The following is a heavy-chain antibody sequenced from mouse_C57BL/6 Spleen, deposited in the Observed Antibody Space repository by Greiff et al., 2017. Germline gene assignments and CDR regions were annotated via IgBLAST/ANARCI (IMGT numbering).Heavy chain of an antibody. Sequence: VQLQQSGPELVKPGASVKIPCKASGYTFTDYNMDWVKQSHGKSLEWIGDINPNNGGTIYNQKFKGKATLTVDKSSSTAYMALRSLTSEDTAVYYGARTDYDEDDPCDYWGQGTTLTVSS. CDR3: ARTDYDEDDPCDY. V-gene: IGHV1-18*01. D-gene: IGHD2-4*01. CDR1: GYTFTDYN. J-gene: IGHJ2*01. CDR2: INPNNGGT.